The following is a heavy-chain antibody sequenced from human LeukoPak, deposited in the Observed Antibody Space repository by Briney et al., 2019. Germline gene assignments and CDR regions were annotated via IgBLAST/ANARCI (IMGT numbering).Heavy chain of an antibody. CDR3: ARDRFYGDHLYYFDY. CDR2: TYYSGST. J-gene: IGHJ4*02. CDR1: GGSISSSSYY. Sequence: SETLSLTCTVSGGSISSSSYYWGWIRQPPGKGLEWIGSTYYSGSTYYNPSLKSRVTISVDTSKNQFSLKLSSVTAADTAVYYCARDRFYGDHLYYFDYWGQGTLVTVSS. D-gene: IGHD4-17*01. V-gene: IGHV4-39*07.